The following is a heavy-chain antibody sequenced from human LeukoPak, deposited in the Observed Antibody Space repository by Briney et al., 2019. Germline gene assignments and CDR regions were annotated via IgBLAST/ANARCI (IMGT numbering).Heavy chain of an antibody. CDR2: IWYDGSNK. CDR3: AKCRGTSCLLFDY. Sequence: GGSLRLSCAASGFTFSSYGMHWVRQAPGKGLEWVAVIWYDGSNKYYADSVKGRFTISRDNSKNTLYLQMNSLRAEDTAVYYCAKCRGTSCLLFDYWGQGTPVTVSS. V-gene: IGHV3-33*06. J-gene: IGHJ4*02. CDR1: GFTFSSYG. D-gene: IGHD2-2*01.